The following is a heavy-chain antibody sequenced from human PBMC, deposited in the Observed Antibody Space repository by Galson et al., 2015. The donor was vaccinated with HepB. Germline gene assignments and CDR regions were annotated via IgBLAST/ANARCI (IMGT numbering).Heavy chain of an antibody. CDR1: GGSVSSIGYY. Sequence: TLSLTCTVSGGSVSSIGYYWSWIRQRPGRGLERIGYIYYIGITYYHRSLKCRVSLSSDTSQSQISLNLTSVTATETTVDYCVRVREDKTGHLIFGYWGQGTPVAVYS. V-gene: IGHV4-31*03. CDR2: IYYIGIT. D-gene: IGHD1-1*01. J-gene: IGHJ4*02. CDR3: VRVREDKTGHLIFGY.